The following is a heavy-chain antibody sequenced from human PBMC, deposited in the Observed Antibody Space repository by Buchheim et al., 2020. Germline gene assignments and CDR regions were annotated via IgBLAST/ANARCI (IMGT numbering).Heavy chain of an antibody. CDR3: AKIGSYGYSYGFDY. D-gene: IGHD5-18*01. CDR2: ISYDGSNK. Sequence: QVQLVESGGGVVQPGRSLRLSCAASGFTFSSYGMHWVRQAPGKGLEWVAVISYDGSNKYYADSVKGRFTISRDNSKNTLYLQMNSLRAEDTAVYYCAKIGSYGYSYGFDYWGQGTL. CDR1: GFTFSSYG. V-gene: IGHV3-30*18. J-gene: IGHJ4*02.